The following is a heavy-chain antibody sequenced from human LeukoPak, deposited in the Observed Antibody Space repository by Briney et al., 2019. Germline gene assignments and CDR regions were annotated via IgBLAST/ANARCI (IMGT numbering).Heavy chain of an antibody. CDR2: ISANDGNT. CDR3: ARDLRGSYDY. J-gene: IGHJ4*02. CDR1: GFTFTSYG. V-gene: IGHV1-18*01. D-gene: IGHD1-26*01. Sequence: ASVKLSCKASGFTFTSYGISWVRQAPGQGLEWMGGISANDGNTNYAHNLKGRFTITTDTSTNTAYMEMRSLRSDDTAVYYCARDLRGSYDYWGQGTLVTVSS.